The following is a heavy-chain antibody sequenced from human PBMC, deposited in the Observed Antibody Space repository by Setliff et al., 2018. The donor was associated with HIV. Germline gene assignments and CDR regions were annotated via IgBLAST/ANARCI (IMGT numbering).Heavy chain of an antibody. V-gene: IGHV4-4*02. CDR2: IYHSGST. J-gene: IGHJ3*02. CDR1: GDSISSSNW. D-gene: IGHD3-22*01. Sequence: SETLSLTCAVSGDSISSSNWWNWVRQPPGKGLEWIGEIYHSGSTNYNPSLKSRVTISADTSKNQFSLKLSSVTAADTAVYYCARVGDFYDTSGYYSVLDAFDIWGQGTMVTVSS. CDR3: ARVGDFYDTSGYYSVLDAFDI.